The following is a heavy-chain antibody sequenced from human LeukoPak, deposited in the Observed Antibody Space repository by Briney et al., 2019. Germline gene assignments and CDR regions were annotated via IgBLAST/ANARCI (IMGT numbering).Heavy chain of an antibody. D-gene: IGHD5/OR15-5a*01. V-gene: IGHV3-23*01. CDR2: IYDSGDST. CDR1: GFPFSSYA. CDR3: AHMVDIVSTIREVAFDI. Sequence: GGSLRLSCAASGFPFSSYAMSWVRQAPGKGLEWVSTIYDSGDSTYYADSVKGRFAVSRDNSKNTLYLQMTSLRADDTAVYHCAHMVDIVSTIREVAFDIWGQGTMVTVSS. J-gene: IGHJ3*02.